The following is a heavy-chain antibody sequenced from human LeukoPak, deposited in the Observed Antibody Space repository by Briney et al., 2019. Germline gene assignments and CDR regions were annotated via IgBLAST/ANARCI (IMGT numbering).Heavy chain of an antibody. CDR1: GFTFDDYA. J-gene: IGHJ4*02. V-gene: IGHV3-9*03. D-gene: IGHD2-21*02. Sequence: GRPLRLSCAASGFTFDDYAMHWVRQAPGKGLEWVSGISWNSGSIAYADSVKGRFTISRDNAKNSLYLQMNSLRAEDMALYYCAKGSNVVVTGTPDSWGQGTLVTVSS. CDR2: ISWNSGSI. CDR3: AKGSNVVVTGTPDS.